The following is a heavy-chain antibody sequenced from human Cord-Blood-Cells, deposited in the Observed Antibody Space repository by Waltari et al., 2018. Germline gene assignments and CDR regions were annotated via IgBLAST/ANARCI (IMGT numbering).Heavy chain of an antibody. CDR3: ASLSYHDSSDRGAYYYYGMDV. V-gene: IGHV4-59*08. CDR1: GGSISSYY. D-gene: IGHD3-22*01. Sequence: QVQLQESGPGLVKPSEPLSLTCTVSGGSISSYYWSWIRQPPGKELEWTGYICYSGGAHYNPARKVRCAKPVDSATNQLSLKLSCVTAADRAVYYCASLSYHDSSDRGAYYYYGMDVWGQGTTVTVSS. J-gene: IGHJ6*02. CDR2: ICYSGGA.